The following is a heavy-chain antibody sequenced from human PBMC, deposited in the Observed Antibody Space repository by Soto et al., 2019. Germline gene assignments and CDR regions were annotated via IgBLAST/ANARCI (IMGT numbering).Heavy chain of an antibody. V-gene: IGHV3-21*01. CDR1: GFTFSSYS. J-gene: IGHJ4*02. CDR3: AREGVQLWPDY. CDR2: ISSSSYI. D-gene: IGHD5-18*01. Sequence: GGSLRLSCAASGFTFSSYSMNWVRQAPGKGLEWVSSISSSSYIYYADSVKGRFTISRDNAKNSLYLQMNSLRAEDTAVYYCAREGVQLWPDYWGQGTLVTVSS.